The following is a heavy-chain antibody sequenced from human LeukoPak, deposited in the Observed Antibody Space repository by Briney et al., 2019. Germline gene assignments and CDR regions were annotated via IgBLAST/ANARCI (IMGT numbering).Heavy chain of an antibody. CDR3: LSGSWYFDY. CDR1: GFTFSRYW. J-gene: IGHJ4*02. D-gene: IGHD6-19*01. Sequence: GGSLRLSCAASGFTFSRYWMHWVRQAPGKRLVWVSRINSDGSDTTYADSVKGRFTISRDNAKNTLYLQVNSLRAEDTAVYYCLSGSWYFDYWGQGTLVTVSS. V-gene: IGHV3-74*03. CDR2: INSDGSDT.